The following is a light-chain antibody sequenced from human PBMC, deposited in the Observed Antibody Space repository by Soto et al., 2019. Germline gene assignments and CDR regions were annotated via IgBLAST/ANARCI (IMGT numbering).Light chain of an antibody. V-gene: IGKV1-5*03. CDR3: QRYDTYSWT. CDR2: AAS. Sequence: IPMTQSPSTLSASVGERVKNTFRSSQSISSWLAWYQQKPGKAPKLLIYAASGLASGVPSRFSGSISGTEFTLTISSLQPDDFATYYCQRYDTYSWTFGQGTKV. J-gene: IGKJ1*01. CDR1: QSISSW.